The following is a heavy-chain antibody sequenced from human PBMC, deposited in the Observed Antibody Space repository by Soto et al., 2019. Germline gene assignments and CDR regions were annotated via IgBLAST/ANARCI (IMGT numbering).Heavy chain of an antibody. CDR1: GYTFNTYA. CDR3: ARGIGLTYCSGGSCYSNYYFYMDV. J-gene: IGHJ6*03. Sequence: GASVKVSCKASGYTFNTYAMHWVRQAPGQRLEWMGWINAGNCHTEYLQKMQGRVTITSDTSASTAYMELSSLRSEDTAVYYCARGIGLTYCSGGSCYSNYYFYMDVWGKGTTVTVSS. CDR2: INAGNCHT. V-gene: IGHV1-3*01. D-gene: IGHD2-15*01.